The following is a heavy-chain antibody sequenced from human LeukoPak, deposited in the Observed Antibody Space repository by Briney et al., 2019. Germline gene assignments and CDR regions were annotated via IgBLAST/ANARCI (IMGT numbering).Heavy chain of an antibody. Sequence: GGSLRLSCAASGFTFSGYSMTWVRQAPGKGLEWVANISLDGSERFYVDFVKGRFTISRDNADNSMYLQMNSLRAEDTAVYYCGRVIAGAIDYWGQGTLVTVSS. J-gene: IGHJ4*02. CDR1: GFTFSGYS. CDR2: ISLDGSER. D-gene: IGHD6-13*01. V-gene: IGHV3-7*01. CDR3: GRVIAGAIDY.